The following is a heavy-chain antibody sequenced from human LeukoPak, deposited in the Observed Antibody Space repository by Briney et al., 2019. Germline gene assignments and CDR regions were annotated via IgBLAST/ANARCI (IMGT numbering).Heavy chain of an antibody. V-gene: IGHV3-9*01. CDR2: ISWNSGSI. J-gene: IGHJ5*02. Sequence: PGGSLRLSCAASGFTFDDYAMHWVRQAPGKGLEWVSGISWNSGSIGYADSVKGRFTISRDNAKNSLYLQMNSLRAEDTALYYCAKDGCSSTSCYSGRGTKWNWFDPWGQGTLVTVSS. D-gene: IGHD2-2*02. CDR3: AKDGCSSTSCYSGRGTKWNWFDP. CDR1: GFTFDDYA.